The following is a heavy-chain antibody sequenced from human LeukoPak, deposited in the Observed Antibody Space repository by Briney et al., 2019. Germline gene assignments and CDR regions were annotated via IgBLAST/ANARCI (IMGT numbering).Heavy chain of an antibody. J-gene: IGHJ4*02. CDR3: ARDRYYYDSSGVALDY. Sequence: PSETLSLTCTVSGGSISSGSYYWSWIRQPAGKGLEWIGRIYTSGSTNYNPSLKSRVTISVDTSKNQFSLKLSSVTAADTAVYYCARDRYYYDSSGVALDYWGQGTLVTVSS. D-gene: IGHD3-22*01. CDR1: GGSISSGSYY. CDR2: IYTSGST. V-gene: IGHV4-61*02.